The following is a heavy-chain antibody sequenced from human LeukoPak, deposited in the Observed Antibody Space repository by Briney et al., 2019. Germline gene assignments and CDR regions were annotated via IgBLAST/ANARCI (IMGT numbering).Heavy chain of an antibody. CDR3: ARSSGGSYYGYFDY. Sequence: GASGKVSCKASGGTFSSYAISWVRQAPGQGLEWMGRIIPILCIANYAQKFQGRVTITADKSTSTAYMELSSLRSEDTAVYYCARSSGGSYYGYFDYWGQGTLVTVSS. V-gene: IGHV1-69*04. D-gene: IGHD1-26*01. J-gene: IGHJ4*02. CDR1: GGTFSSYA. CDR2: IIPILCIA.